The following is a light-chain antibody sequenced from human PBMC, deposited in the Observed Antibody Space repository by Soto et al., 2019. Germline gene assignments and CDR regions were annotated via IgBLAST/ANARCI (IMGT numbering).Light chain of an antibody. CDR3: QQRNYWLS. Sequence: EVVLTQSPATLSLSPGQRATLSCRASHSVGTNLMWYQQKPGQPPRLLISYASNRATGIPGRFSGGGSGTDFTLTISSLEPEDFAVYYGQQRNYWLSFGGGTKVDIK. CDR1: HSVGTN. J-gene: IGKJ4*01. CDR2: YAS. V-gene: IGKV3-11*01.